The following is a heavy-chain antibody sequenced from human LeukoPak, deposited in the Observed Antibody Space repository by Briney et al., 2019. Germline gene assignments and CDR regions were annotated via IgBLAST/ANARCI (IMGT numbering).Heavy chain of an antibody. CDR1: GFTFSSYG. Sequence: GGSLRLSCEASGFTFSSYGMNWVRQAPGKGLEWVSHIFGRGDRTYYADSVKGRFTISRDNSKNTLFLQMNSLAAEDTAVYYCARGFSYAYGYWGQGTLVTVSS. D-gene: IGHD3-16*01. CDR3: ARGFSYAYGY. CDR2: IFGRGDRT. J-gene: IGHJ4*02. V-gene: IGHV3-23*01.